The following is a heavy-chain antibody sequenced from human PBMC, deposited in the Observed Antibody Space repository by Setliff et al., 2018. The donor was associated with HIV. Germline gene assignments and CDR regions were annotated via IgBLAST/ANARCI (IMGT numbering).Heavy chain of an antibody. J-gene: IGHJ4*02. Sequence: TLSLTCPVSGDSISSSYWSWVRQPPGKGLEYIGYIFPSVSSDYNPSLESRVSMSVDTSKNQISLKMKFVTAADTAVYYCVRLVDTGMVSPLAYFDDWGQGTLVTSPQ. D-gene: IGHD5-18*01. CDR2: IFPSVSS. V-gene: IGHV4-59*08. CDR3: VRLVDTGMVSPLAYFDD. CDR1: GDSISSSY.